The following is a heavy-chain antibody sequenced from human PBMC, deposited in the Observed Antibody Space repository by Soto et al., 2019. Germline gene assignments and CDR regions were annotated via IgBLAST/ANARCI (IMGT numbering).Heavy chain of an antibody. CDR2: MYSDGRT. V-gene: IGHV3-66*01. J-gene: IGHJ4*02. Sequence: PGGSLRLSCAASGLTVSTNYMSWVRQAPGKGLEWVSIMYSDGRTYHADSVKGRFTISRDNSKNLLYLQMNSLRAEDTAVYYCARVTTLAFDYWGQGTLVTVSS. D-gene: IGHD3-22*01. CDR3: ARVTTLAFDY. CDR1: GLTVSTNY.